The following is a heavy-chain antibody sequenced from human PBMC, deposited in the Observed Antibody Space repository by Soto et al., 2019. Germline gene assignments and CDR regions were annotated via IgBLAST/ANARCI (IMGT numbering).Heavy chain of an antibody. Sequence: QVQLAESGGGVVQPGRSLRLSCAASGFTFSHNVMHWVRQAPGKGLEWVAAISYDGRDNNCTDSVKGRFTISRDNSKNTLYLQMNSLRAEDTAVYYCAKDLDGGWCVDYWGQGTLVTVSS. J-gene: IGHJ4*02. CDR3: AKDLDGGWCVDY. V-gene: IGHV3-30*18. D-gene: IGHD6-19*01. CDR2: ISYDGRDN. CDR1: GFTFSHNV.